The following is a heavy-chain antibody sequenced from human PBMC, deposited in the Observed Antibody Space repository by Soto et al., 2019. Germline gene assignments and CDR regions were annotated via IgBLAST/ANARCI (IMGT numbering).Heavy chain of an antibody. V-gene: IGHV1-46*01. CDR1: GYTFTSYY. D-gene: IGHD6-13*01. J-gene: IGHJ4*02. CDR3: ARDIAAAGTGY. Sequence: ASVKVSCKASGYTFTSYYMHWVRQAPGQGLEWMGIINPSGGSTSYAQKFQGRVTMTRDTSTSTVYMELSSLRSDDTAVYYCARDIAAAGTGYWGQGTLVTVSS. CDR2: INPSGGST.